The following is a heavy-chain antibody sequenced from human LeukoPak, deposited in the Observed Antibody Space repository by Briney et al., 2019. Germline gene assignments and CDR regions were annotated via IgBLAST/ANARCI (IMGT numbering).Heavy chain of an antibody. V-gene: IGHV3-21*01. CDR2: ISSSSSYI. CDR3: AGTPGIYQTFDY. J-gene: IGHJ4*02. Sequence: PGGSLRLSCAASGFIFNNYNMNWIRQAPGKGLEWVSSISSSSSYIYYTDSVKGRFTISRDNAKNSLYLQMNSLRVEDTAVYYCAGTPGIYQTFDYWGQGTLVTVSS. CDR1: GFIFNNYN. D-gene: IGHD2-2*01.